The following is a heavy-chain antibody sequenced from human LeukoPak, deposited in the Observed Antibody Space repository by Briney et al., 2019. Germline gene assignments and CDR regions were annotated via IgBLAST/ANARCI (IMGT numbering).Heavy chain of an antibody. CDR3: ARGQGVAAPIGY. J-gene: IGHJ4*02. V-gene: IGHV4-59*12. Sequence: SETLSLTCAVSGGSINNYYWSWIRQPPGKGLEWIGSIYYSGSTYYNPSLKSRVTISVDTSKNQFSLKLSSVTAADTVVYYCARGQGVAAPIGYWGQGTLVTVSS. D-gene: IGHD6-13*01. CDR2: IYYSGST. CDR1: GGSINNYY.